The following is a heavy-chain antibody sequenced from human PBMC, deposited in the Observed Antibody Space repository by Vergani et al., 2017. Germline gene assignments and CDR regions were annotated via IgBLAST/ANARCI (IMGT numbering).Heavy chain of an antibody. J-gene: IGHJ4*02. Sequence: QVQLVESGGGVVQPGTSLRLSCVVSGFAHNRHAMYWVRQAPGTGLEWVVGISFDGTNEYYPDLVKGRFTISRDIDKNTLYLQVRSLRREDTGVDHCVRDRGLCAGGRCYTEAWDYWGQGTPVTVSS. CDR3: VRDRGLCAGGRCYTEAWDY. CDR1: GFAHNRHA. D-gene: IGHD2-2*02. V-gene: IGHV3-30-3*01. CDR2: ISFDGTNE.